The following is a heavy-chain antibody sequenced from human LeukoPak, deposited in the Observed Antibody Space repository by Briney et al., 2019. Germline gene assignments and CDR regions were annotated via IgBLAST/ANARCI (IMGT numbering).Heavy chain of an antibody. V-gene: IGHV3-30*18. CDR3: AKDSYDSSGYYV. CDR1: GFTFSSYG. CDR2: ISYDGSNK. J-gene: IGHJ4*02. Sequence: GGSLRLSGAASGFTFSSYGMHWVRQAPGKGLEWVAVISYDGSNKYYADSVKGRFTISRDNSKNTLYLQMNSLRAEDTAVYYCAKDSYDSSGYYVWGQGTLVTVSS. D-gene: IGHD3-22*01.